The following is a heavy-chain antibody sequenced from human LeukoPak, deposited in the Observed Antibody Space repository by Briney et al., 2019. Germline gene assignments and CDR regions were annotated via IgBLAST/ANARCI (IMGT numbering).Heavy chain of an antibody. CDR2: ISSSSSYI. Sequence: GGSLRLSCAASGFTFSSCSMNWVRQAPGKGLEWVSSISSSSSYIYYADSVKGRFTISRDNAKNSLYLQMNSLRAEDTAVYYCARALYYYGSGSYPDYWGQGTLVTVSS. D-gene: IGHD3-10*01. CDR3: ARALYYYGSGSYPDY. CDR1: GFTFSSCS. V-gene: IGHV3-21*01. J-gene: IGHJ4*02.